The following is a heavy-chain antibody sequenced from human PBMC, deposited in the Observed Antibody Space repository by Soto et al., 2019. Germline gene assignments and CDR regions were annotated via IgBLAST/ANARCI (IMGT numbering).Heavy chain of an antibody. CDR2: IHYSGDT. D-gene: IGHD2-8*01. Sequence: QVQLQQSGPGLVKPSQTLSLTCTVSGDSISSGGYYWNWIRQRPGKGLEWIGCIHYSGDTYYNSSLRPRVSISLDTSENQVSLELSAATAADTAVYYCAGDFSNRGGWLDPWGQGTLVTVSS. V-gene: IGHV4-31*03. CDR3: AGDFSNRGGWLDP. CDR1: GDSISSGGYY. J-gene: IGHJ5*02.